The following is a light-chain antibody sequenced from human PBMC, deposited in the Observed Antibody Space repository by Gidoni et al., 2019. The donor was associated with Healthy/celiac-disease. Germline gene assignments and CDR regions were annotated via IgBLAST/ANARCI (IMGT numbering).Light chain of an antibody. V-gene: IGKV1-39*01. CDR2: AAS. CDR1: QNSSSY. Sequence: DNQMTQSPSSLSASVGDRVTITCRASQNSSSYLNWYQQKPGKAPKLLIYAASSLQSGVPSRFSGSGSGTDFTLTISSLQPEDFATYYCQQSYSTPLTFGGGTKVEIK. CDR3: QQSYSTPLT. J-gene: IGKJ4*01.